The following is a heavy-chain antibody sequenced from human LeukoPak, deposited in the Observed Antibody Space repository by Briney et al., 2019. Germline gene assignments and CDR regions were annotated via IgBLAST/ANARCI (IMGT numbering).Heavy chain of an antibody. V-gene: IGHV3-21*01. CDR1: GFTFSRYS. CDR2: ISGTGSYK. J-gene: IGHJ4*02. D-gene: IGHD3-22*01. Sequence: GGSLRLSCAASGFTFSRYSMNWVRQAPGKGLEWVSSISGTGSYKDYADSVKARFTISRHNAKHSLYLQMNSLRAEDTAVYYCARDFYDPSGYYYDYWGQGTMVTVSS. CDR3: ARDFYDPSGYYYDY.